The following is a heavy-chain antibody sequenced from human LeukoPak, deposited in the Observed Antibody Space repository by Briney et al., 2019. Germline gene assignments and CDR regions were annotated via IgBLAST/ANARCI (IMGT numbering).Heavy chain of an antibody. Sequence: PSQTLSLTCTVSGGSISSGGYYWSWIRQPPGKGLEWIGYIYHSGSTYYNPSLKSRVTISVDRSKNQFSLKLSSVTAADTAVYYCARGWYYYGSGSYWENWFDPWGQGTLVTVSS. V-gene: IGHV4-30-2*01. D-gene: IGHD3-10*01. CDR1: GGSISSGGYY. CDR3: ARGWYYYGSGSYWENWFDP. J-gene: IGHJ5*02. CDR2: IYHSGST.